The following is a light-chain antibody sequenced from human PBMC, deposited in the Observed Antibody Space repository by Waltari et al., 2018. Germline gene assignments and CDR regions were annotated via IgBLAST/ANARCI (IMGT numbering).Light chain of an antibody. Sequence: EIVMTQSPLSLPVTPGEPASISCRSSQRVLHINGYNYLDWYLQRPGQSPQLLIYLGSSRASGVPDRFSGSGSGTDFTLKISRVEAEDVGVYYCMQALQTPYTFGQGTKLEIK. CDR3: MQALQTPYT. CDR1: QRVLHINGYNY. V-gene: IGKV2-28*01. CDR2: LGS. J-gene: IGKJ2*01.